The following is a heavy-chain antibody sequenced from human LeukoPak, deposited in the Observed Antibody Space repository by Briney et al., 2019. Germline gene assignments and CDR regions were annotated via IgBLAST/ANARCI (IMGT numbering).Heavy chain of an antibody. Sequence: PGGSLRLSCAASGFTFSNYAMSWVRQAPGKGLEWVSVISGSGHNTYYADSVKGRFTISRDNSKNTLYLRMSSLRAEDTAIYYCVKGSKGIAVAGSFDYWGQGTLVIVSS. CDR1: GFTFSNYA. J-gene: IGHJ4*02. CDR2: ISGSGHNT. CDR3: VKGSKGIAVAGSFDY. D-gene: IGHD6-19*01. V-gene: IGHV3-23*01.